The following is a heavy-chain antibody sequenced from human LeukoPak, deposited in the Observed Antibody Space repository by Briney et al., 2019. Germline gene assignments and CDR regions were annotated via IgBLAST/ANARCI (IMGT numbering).Heavy chain of an antibody. J-gene: IGHJ3*02. CDR3: AKGQWGTGIMDAFDI. Sequence: GGSLRLSCAASGFTFSSYAMSWVRQAPGKGLEWVSAISGSGGSTYYADSVEGRFTISRDNSKNTLYLQMNSLRAEDTAVYYCAKGQWGTGIMDAFDIWGQGTMVTVSS. D-gene: IGHD3-16*01. V-gene: IGHV3-23*01. CDR2: ISGSGGST. CDR1: GFTFSSYA.